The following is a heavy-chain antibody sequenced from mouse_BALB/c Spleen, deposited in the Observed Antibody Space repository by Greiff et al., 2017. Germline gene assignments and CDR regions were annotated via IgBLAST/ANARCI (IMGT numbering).Heavy chain of an antibody. CDR3: ARPSRGYYAMDY. CDR2: INPGSGGT. V-gene: IGHV1-54*01. J-gene: IGHJ4*01. Sequence: VQLQESGAELVRPGTSVKVSCKASGYAFTNYLIEWVKQRPGQGLEWIGVINPGSGGTNYNEKFKGKATLTADKSSSTAYMQLSSLTSDDSAVYFCARPSRGYYAMDYWGQGTSVTVSS. CDR1: GYAFTNYL.